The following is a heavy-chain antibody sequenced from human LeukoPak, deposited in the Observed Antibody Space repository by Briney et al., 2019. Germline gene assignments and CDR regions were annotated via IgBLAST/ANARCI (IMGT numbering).Heavy chain of an antibody. V-gene: IGHV3-33*06. J-gene: IGHJ5*02. CDR1: GFTFSSYG. D-gene: IGHD3-10*01. CDR2: IWYDGSNK. Sequence: GGSLRLSCAAPGFTFSSYGMLWVRQAPGKGLEWVAVIWYDGSNKYYADSVKGRFTISRDNSKNTLYLQMNSLRAEDTAVYYCAKDRLWFGELSGNWFDPWGQGTLVTVSS. CDR3: AKDRLWFGELSGNWFDP.